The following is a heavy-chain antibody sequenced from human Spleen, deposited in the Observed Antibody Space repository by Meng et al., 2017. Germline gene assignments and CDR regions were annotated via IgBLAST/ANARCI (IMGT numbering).Heavy chain of an antibody. D-gene: IGHD5-24*01. CDR1: GYTFTGYF. CDR3: TRDRASREATIDY. J-gene: IGHJ4*02. Sequence: ASVKVSCKASGYTFTGYFMHWVRQAPGQGLEWMGRIDPNKGDTDYAQKFQGRVTMTRDTSISTAYLELSNLRSDDTAVYFCTRDRASREATIDYWGQGTLVTVSS. CDR2: IDPNKGDT. V-gene: IGHV1-2*06.